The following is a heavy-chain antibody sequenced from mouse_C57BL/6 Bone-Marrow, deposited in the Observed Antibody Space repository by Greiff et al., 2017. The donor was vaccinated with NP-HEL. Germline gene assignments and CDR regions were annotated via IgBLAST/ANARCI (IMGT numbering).Heavy chain of an antibody. CDR3: ARKDYGSRSGFAY. CDR1: GFSLTSYG. J-gene: IGHJ3*01. Sequence: VKLVESGPGLVQPSQSLSITCTVSGFSLTSYGVHWVRQSPGKGLEWLGVIWSGGSTDYNAAFISRLSISKDNSKSQVFFKMNRLQADDTAIYYCARKDYGSRSGFAYWGQGTLVTVSA. CDR2: IWSGGST. D-gene: IGHD1-1*01. V-gene: IGHV2-2*01.